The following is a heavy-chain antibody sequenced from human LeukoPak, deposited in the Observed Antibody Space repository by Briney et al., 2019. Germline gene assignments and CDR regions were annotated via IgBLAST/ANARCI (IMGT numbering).Heavy chain of an antibody. D-gene: IGHD3-16*01. J-gene: IGHJ4*02. CDR2: ISCSSGYI. CDR3: ARYSLDPCDY. Sequence: GGSLRHSCAASGFTFSSYSMNWVRQAPGKGLEWVSSISCSSGYIYYADSVKGRFTISRDNAKNSLYLQMNSLRAEDTAVYYCARYSLDPCDYWGQGTLVTVSS. CDR1: GFTFSSYS. V-gene: IGHV3-21*01.